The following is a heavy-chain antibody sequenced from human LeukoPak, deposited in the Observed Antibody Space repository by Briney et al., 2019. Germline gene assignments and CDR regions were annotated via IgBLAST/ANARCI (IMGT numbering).Heavy chain of an antibody. Sequence: GGSLRLSCAASGFTFSSYAMHWVRQAPGKGLEWVAVISYDGSNKYYADSVKGRFTISRDNSKNTLYLQMNSLRAEDTAVYYCARAVPNEPFDYWGQGTLVTVSS. CDR3: ARAVPNEPFDY. V-gene: IGHV3-30-3*01. CDR2: ISYDGSNK. J-gene: IGHJ4*02. CDR1: GFTFSSYA. D-gene: IGHD1-1*01.